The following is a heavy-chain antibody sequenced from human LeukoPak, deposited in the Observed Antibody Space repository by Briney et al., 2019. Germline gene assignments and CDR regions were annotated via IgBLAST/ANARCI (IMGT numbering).Heavy chain of an antibody. CDR3: ARVPGDSGYFDY. V-gene: IGHV3-7*03. CDR1: GITFSNYW. Sequence: PGGSLRLSCAVSGITFSNYWMGWVRQAPGKGLEWVANIKRDGSEKYYVDSVKGRFGISRDNAKNSLYLQMNSLRVEDTAVYYCARVPGDSGYFDYWGQGILVTVSS. J-gene: IGHJ4*02. CDR2: IKRDGSEK. D-gene: IGHD3-22*01.